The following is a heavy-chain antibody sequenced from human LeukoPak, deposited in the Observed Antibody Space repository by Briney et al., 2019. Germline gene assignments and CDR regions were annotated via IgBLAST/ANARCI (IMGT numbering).Heavy chain of an antibody. D-gene: IGHD3-22*01. CDR3: AKVATGNYYEY. CDR2: ITGSGGST. J-gene: IGHJ4*02. CDR1: GLTFSSSA. V-gene: IGHV3-23*01. Sequence: PGGSLRLSCAASGLTFSSSAITWVRQAPGKGLEWVSAITGSGGSTYYADSVKGRFTISRDNSKNTLYLQMNSLRAEDTAVYYCAKVATGNYYEYWGQRTLVTVSS.